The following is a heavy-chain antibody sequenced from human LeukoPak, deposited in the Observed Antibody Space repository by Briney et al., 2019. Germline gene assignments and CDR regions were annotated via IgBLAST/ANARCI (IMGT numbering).Heavy chain of an antibody. CDR2: VSSHGNDG. Sequence: PGRSLRLSCAVSEFTFSHFAMHWVRQAPGKGLEWVAVVSSHGNDGYYADSVKGRFTISRDNSKNTLYLQIDSLRAEDTAIYYCTLDAYNFNDFDYWGQGTLVTVSS. J-gene: IGHJ4*02. V-gene: IGHV3-30*01. CDR3: TLDAYNFNDFDY. D-gene: IGHD5-24*01. CDR1: EFTFSHFA.